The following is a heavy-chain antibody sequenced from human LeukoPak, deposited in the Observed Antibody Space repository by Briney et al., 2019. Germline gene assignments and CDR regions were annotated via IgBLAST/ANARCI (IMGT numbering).Heavy chain of an antibody. J-gene: IGHJ4*02. CDR2: ISGSGGST. CDR3: AKVKRFGEFIFDY. CDR1: GFTFSSYA. Sequence: GGSLRLSCAASGFTFSSYAMRWVRQAPGKGLEWVSAISGSGGSTYYADSVKGRFTISRDNSKNTLYLQMNSLRAEDTAVYYCAKVKRFGEFIFDYWGQGTLVTVSS. D-gene: IGHD3-10*01. V-gene: IGHV3-23*01.